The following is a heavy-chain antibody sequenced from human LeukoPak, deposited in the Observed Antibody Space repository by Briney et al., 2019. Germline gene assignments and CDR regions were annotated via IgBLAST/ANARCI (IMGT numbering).Heavy chain of an antibody. CDR1: GYTFTGYY. Sequence: GASVKVSCKASGYTFTGYYMHWVRQAPGQGLEWMGWINPNSGDTNYAQKFQGSVTMTRDTSISTVYMELSRLRSEDMAVYYCARDGGGCSGGSCYYHTYFDYWGQGTLVTVSS. CDR3: ARDGGGCSGGSCYYHTYFDY. D-gene: IGHD2-15*01. J-gene: IGHJ4*02. V-gene: IGHV1-2*02. CDR2: INPNSGDT.